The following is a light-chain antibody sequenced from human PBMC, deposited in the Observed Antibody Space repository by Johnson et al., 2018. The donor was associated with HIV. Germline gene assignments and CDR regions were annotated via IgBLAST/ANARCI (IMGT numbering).Light chain of an antibody. V-gene: IGLV1-51*02. CDR2: ENN. J-gene: IGLJ1*01. CDR1: SSNIGNSY. CDR3: GTWDSSLSAYV. Sequence: QSVLTQPPSVSAAPGQKVTISCSGSSSNIGNSYVSWYQQLPGTAPKLLIYENNKRPSGIPDRFSGSKSGTSATLGITGLQTGDEADYYCGTWDSSLSAYVFRTATNATVL.